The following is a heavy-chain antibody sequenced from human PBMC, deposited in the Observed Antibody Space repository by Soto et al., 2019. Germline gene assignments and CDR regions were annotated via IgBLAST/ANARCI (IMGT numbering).Heavy chain of an antibody. Sequence: GGSLRLSCAASGFTFSSYWMHWVRQAPGQGLVWVSRINSGESTTNYADSVKGRFTISRDNAKNTLYLQMNSLRAEDTAMYYCARGVRNYYGVDVWGQGTTVTVSS. V-gene: IGHV3-74*01. J-gene: IGHJ6*02. CDR2: INSGESTT. CDR3: ARGVRNYYGVDV. CDR1: GFTFSSYW.